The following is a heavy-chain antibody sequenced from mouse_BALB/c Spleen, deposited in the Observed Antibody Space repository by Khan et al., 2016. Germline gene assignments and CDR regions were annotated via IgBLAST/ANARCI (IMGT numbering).Heavy chain of an antibody. V-gene: IGHV2-6-7*01. CDR3: SSDYDGFAY. CDR2: IWADGRT. CDR1: GFSLTGYG. Sequence: VQLQESGPGLVAPSQSLSITCTVSGFSLTGYGVNWVRQPPGKGLEWLGKIWADGRTDYNSALKSRVSISKDNSKSQVFFKMNSRQTDDTANYDCSSDYDGFAYWGQGTLVIVSA. J-gene: IGHJ3*01. D-gene: IGHD2-12*01.